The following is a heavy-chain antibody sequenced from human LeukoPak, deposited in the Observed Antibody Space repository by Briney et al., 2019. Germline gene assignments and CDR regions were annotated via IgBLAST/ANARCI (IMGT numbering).Heavy chain of an antibody. CDR2: INPSGGST. Sequence: ASVKVSCKASGYTFTSYYMHWVRQAPGQGLEWMGIINPSGGSTSYAQKFQGRVTMTRDMSTSTVYMELSSLRSEDTAVYYCARGLPRYRRPNWFDPWGQGTLVTVSS. V-gene: IGHV1-46*01. CDR1: GYTFTSYY. J-gene: IGHJ5*02. D-gene: IGHD1-14*01. CDR3: ARGLPRYRRPNWFDP.